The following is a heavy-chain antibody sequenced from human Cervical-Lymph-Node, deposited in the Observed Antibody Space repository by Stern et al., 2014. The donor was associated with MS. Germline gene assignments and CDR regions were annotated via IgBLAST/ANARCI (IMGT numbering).Heavy chain of an antibody. CDR2: ISAYNGNT. D-gene: IGHD3-9*01. J-gene: IGHJ6*02. Sequence: QLVQSGAEVKKPGASVKVSCKASGYTFTSYGISWVRQAPGQGLEWMGWISAYNGNTNYAQKLQGRVTMTTDTSTSTAYMELRSLRSDDTAVYYCARDYDILTGYYLPEGMDVWGQGTTVTVSS. CDR1: GYTFTSYG. CDR3: ARDYDILTGYYLPEGMDV. V-gene: IGHV1-18*01.